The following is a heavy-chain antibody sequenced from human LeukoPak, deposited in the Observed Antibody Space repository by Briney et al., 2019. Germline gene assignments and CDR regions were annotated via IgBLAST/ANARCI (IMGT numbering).Heavy chain of an antibody. CDR1: GFTFSNYD. Sequence: GGSLRLSCATSGFTFSNYDIHWVRQAPGKGLEWVAVIWYDGSNKFYADSVKGRFTISRDNSHNTLYLQMNSLRAEDTAVYYCARGRGAALDYWGKEPLVTVS. J-gene: IGHJ4*02. V-gene: IGHV3-33*01. D-gene: IGHD3-10*01. CDR3: ARGRGAALDY. CDR2: IWYDGSNK.